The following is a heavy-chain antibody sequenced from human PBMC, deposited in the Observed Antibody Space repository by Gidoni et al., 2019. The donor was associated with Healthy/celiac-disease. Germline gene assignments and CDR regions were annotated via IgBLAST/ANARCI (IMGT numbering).Heavy chain of an antibody. CDR3: ARGGWKCSGGSCYSQFGY. CDR1: GGSFRGYY. Sequence: QVQLQHWGAGLLNPSETLSLTCAVSGGSFRGYYWSWIRQPPGKGREWIGETNHSGSTNYNPSLKSRVTISVDTSKNQFALKLSSVTAADTAGYYCARGGWKCSGGSCYSQFGYWGQGTLVTVSS. V-gene: IGHV4-34*01. J-gene: IGHJ4*02. D-gene: IGHD2-15*01. CDR2: TNHSGST.